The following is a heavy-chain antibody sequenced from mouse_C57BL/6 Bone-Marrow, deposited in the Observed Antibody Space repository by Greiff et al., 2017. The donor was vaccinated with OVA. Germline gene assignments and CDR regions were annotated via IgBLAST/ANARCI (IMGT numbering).Heavy chain of an antibody. Sequence: VQLQQPGAELVKPGASVKLSCKASGYTFTSSWMHWVKQRPGQGLEWIGMIHPNSGSTNYNEKFKSKATLTVDKSSSTAYMQLSSLTSEDSAVYYCARGRERVVYGYDGWGGYAMDYWGQGTSVTVSS. CDR1: GYTFTSSW. CDR3: ARGRERVVYGYDGWGGYAMDY. D-gene: IGHD2-2*01. V-gene: IGHV1-64*01. J-gene: IGHJ4*01. CDR2: IHPNSGST.